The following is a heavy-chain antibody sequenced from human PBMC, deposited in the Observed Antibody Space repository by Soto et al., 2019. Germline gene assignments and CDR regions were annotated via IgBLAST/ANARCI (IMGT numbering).Heavy chain of an antibody. CDR1: GYSFTDYH. CDR3: AREGGVYGDNVSTSVGYGMDV. V-gene: IGHV1-2*04. D-gene: IGHD4-17*01. Sequence: ASVKVSCKASGYSFTDYHIHWVRQAPGQGLEWLGRINPKSGGTSTAQKFQGWVTMTRDTSISTAYMELSRLRSDDTAVYYCAREGGVYGDNVSTSVGYGMDVWGQGTTVTVSS. J-gene: IGHJ6*02. CDR2: INPKSGGT.